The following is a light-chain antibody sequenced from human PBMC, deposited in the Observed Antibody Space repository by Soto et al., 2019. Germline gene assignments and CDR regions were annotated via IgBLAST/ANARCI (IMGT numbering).Light chain of an antibody. Sequence: DIVMTQSPDSLAVSLGERATINCKSSQSVLYSSNNKNYLAWYQQKPGQPPKLLIYWASTREFGVPDRFSGSGSGTDFTLTISSLQAEDVAVYYCQQYSSTPRTFGQGTKVEVK. CDR2: WAS. CDR3: QQYSSTPRT. V-gene: IGKV4-1*01. CDR1: QSVLYSSNNKNY. J-gene: IGKJ1*01.